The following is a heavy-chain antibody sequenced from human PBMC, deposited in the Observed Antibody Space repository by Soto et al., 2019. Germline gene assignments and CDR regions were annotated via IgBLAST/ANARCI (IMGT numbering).Heavy chain of an antibody. V-gene: IGHV1-18*01. J-gene: IGHJ6*02. CDR2: ISPYTGNT. D-gene: IGHD3-16*01. Sequence: QVQLVQSGDEVKKPGASVKVSCKASGFIFVNYGIAWVRQAPGQGLEWMGWISPYTGNTHSASKVQGRLTMTTDTSTSTAYMDLGSLTSDDTAVYYCVMVDNYVTPTPQDVWGQGTTVTVSS. CDR1: GFIFVNYG. CDR3: VMVDNYVTPTPQDV.